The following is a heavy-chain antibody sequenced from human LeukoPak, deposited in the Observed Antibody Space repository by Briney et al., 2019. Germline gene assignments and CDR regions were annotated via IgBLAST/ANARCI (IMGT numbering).Heavy chain of an antibody. Sequence: PGGSLRLSCAASGFTFSSYGMHWVRQAPGKGLEWVAVIWYDGSNKYYADSVKGRFTISRDNSKNTLYLQMNSLRAEDTAVYYCAREGGETYYDFWSGYYTYNWFDPWGQGTLVTVSS. D-gene: IGHD3-3*01. J-gene: IGHJ5*02. CDR2: IWYDGSNK. CDR3: AREGGETYYDFWSGYYTYNWFDP. CDR1: GFTFSSYG. V-gene: IGHV3-33*01.